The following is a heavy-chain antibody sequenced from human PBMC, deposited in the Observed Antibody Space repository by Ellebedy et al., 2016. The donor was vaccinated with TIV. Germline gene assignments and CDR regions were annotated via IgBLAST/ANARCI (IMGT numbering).Heavy chain of an antibody. D-gene: IGHD3-22*01. V-gene: IGHV3-15*01. CDR3: TKEGPYDSSGHYLYLDY. CDR2: ITSKADGETT. CDR1: GFTFRNAW. J-gene: IGHJ4*02. Sequence: GESLKISCAASGFTFRNAWMSWVRQAPGKGLEWIGRITSKADGETTDYAAPVKGRFSISRDDSKNTLYLQMNSLKTEDTAMYYCTKEGPYDSSGHYLYLDYWGQGTLVNVSS.